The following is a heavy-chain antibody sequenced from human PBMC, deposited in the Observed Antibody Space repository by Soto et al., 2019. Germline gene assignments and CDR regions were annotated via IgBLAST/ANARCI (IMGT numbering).Heavy chain of an antibody. V-gene: IGHV3-33*01. D-gene: IGHD5-12*01. CDR2: IYYDESDK. Sequence: QVQRVESGGGVIQPGRSLRLSCAASGFYLSSSGMHWVRQAPGKGLEWVAVIYYDESDKVYSDSVRGRFTVSKDDSKNTLYLQMTSLRAEDTAMYFCARSRDGYNHGLNSWGQGTLVTVSS. CDR3: ARSRDGYNHGLNS. J-gene: IGHJ4*02. CDR1: GFYLSSSG.